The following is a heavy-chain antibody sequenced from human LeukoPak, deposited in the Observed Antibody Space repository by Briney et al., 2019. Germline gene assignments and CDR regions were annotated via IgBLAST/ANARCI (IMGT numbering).Heavy chain of an antibody. CDR3: AKGGWGSFDY. CDR1: GGSISGYY. V-gene: IGHV4-59*01. J-gene: IGHJ4*02. CDR2: IYYSGTT. Sequence: SETLSLTCTVSGGSISGYYWSWIRQPPGKGLEWIAFIYYSGTTNYNPSLKSRVTISLDTSKNQFSLKLISVTAADTAVYYCAKGGWGSFDYWGQGTLVTVSS. D-gene: IGHD1-26*01.